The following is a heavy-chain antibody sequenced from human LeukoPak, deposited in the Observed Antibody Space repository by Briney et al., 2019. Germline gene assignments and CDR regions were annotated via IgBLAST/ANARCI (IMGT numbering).Heavy chain of an antibody. CDR2: INHSGST. Sequence: SETLSLTCAVYGGSFSGYYWSWIRPPPGKGLEWIGEINHSGSTNYNPSLKSRVTISVDTSKNQFSLKLSSVTAADTAVYYCARGKFYDMDVWGQGTTVTVSS. CDR1: GGSFSGYY. J-gene: IGHJ6*02. CDR3: ARGKFYDMDV. V-gene: IGHV4-34*01.